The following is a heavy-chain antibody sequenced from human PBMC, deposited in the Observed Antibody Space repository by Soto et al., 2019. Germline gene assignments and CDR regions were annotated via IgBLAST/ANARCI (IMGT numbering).Heavy chain of an antibody. CDR2: ISSNGGST. V-gene: IGHV3-64D*08. J-gene: IGHJ4*02. D-gene: IGHD1-26*01. CDR3: VKVGERWELTAYFDY. CDR1: GFTFSSYA. Sequence: GGSLRLSCSASGFTFSSYAMHWVRQAPGKGLEYVSAISSNGGSTYYADSVKGRFTISRDNSKNTLYLQMSSLRAEDTAVYYCVKVGERWELTAYFDYWGQGTLVTVSS.